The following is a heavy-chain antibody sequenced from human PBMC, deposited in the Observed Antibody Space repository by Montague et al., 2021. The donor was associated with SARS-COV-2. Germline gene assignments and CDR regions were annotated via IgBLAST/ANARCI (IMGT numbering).Heavy chain of an antibody. D-gene: IGHD6-6*01. Sequence: SETLSLTCSVSGGPISSYYWSWIRQPAGKALEWIGRIYSNEDTTXDPSLKSRVTMSVDTSKNQFSLKMTSVSAADTAVYYCARGPVGVAARLRYYFDQWGQGTLVTVSS. J-gene: IGHJ4*02. V-gene: IGHV4-4*07. CDR2: IYSNEDT. CDR3: ARGPVGVAARLRYYFDQ. CDR1: GGPISSYY.